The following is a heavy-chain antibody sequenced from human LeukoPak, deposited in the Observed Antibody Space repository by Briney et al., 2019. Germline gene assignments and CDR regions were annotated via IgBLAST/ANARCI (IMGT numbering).Heavy chain of an antibody. CDR1: GGSISSSSYY. D-gene: IGHD1-26*01. Sequence: SETLSLTCTVSGGSISSSSYYWGWIRQPPGKGLEWIGRIYYSGSTYYNPSLKSRVTISVDTSKNQFSQKLSSVTAADTAVYYCARGNSGSYFLYGYWGQGTLVTVSS. J-gene: IGHJ4*02. CDR2: IYYSGST. CDR3: ARGNSGSYFLYGY. V-gene: IGHV4-39*07.